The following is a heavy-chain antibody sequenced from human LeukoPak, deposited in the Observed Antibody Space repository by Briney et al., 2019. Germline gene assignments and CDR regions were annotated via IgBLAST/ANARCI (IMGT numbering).Heavy chain of an antibody. J-gene: IGHJ5*02. D-gene: IGHD2-15*01. CDR3: ARELLVVVAAIEGLFDP. CDR1: GGSFSGYY. V-gene: IGHV4-34*01. CDR2: INHSGST. Sequence: PSETLSLTCAVYGGSFSGYYWSWIRQPPGKGLEWIGEINHSGSTNYNPSLKSRVTISVDTSKNQFSLKLSSVTAADTAVYYCARELLVVVAAIEGLFDPWGQGTLVTVSS.